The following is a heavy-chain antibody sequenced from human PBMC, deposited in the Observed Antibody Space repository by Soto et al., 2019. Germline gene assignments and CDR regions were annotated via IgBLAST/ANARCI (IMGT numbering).Heavy chain of an antibody. CDR3: AKSPTLSSSWYREYFQH. CDR2: ISGSGGST. Sequence: GGSLILSCAASGFTFSSYAMSWVRQAPGEGLEWVSAISGSGGSTYYADSVKGRFTISRDNSKNTLYLQMNSLRAEDTAVYYCAKSPTLSSSWYREYFQHWGQGTLVTVSS. D-gene: IGHD6-13*01. J-gene: IGHJ1*01. V-gene: IGHV3-23*01. CDR1: GFTFSSYA.